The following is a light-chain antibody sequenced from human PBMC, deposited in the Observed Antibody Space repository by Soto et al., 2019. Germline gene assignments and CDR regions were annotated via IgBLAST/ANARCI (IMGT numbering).Light chain of an antibody. CDR2: DDD. J-gene: IGLJ1*01. CDR1: SSDVGDSNY. Sequence: QSVLTQAASVSGSPGQSITISCTGTSSDVGDSNYVSWYQQHPGKAPKLLIYDDDKRPSGIPDRFSGSKSGTSATLGITGFQTGDEADYYCGSWDSSLSAYVFGTGTKLTVL. CDR3: GSWDSSLSAYV. V-gene: IGLV1-51*01.